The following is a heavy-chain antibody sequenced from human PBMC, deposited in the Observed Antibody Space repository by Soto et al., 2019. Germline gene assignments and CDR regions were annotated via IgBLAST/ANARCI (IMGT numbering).Heavy chain of an antibody. CDR1: GFTFSNAW. D-gene: IGHD6-19*01. CDR2: IKSKSDGGTT. J-gene: IGHJ4*02. V-gene: IGHV3-15*01. Sequence: EVQLVESGGGLIKPGGSLRLSCAASGFTFSNAWMSWVRQAPGKGLEWVGRIKSKSDGGTTDHAAPVKGRVTISRDDSKNTLFLQMNSLKTEDTAVYYCTTDYSGGYDNWGQGTLVTFSS. CDR3: TTDYSGGYDN.